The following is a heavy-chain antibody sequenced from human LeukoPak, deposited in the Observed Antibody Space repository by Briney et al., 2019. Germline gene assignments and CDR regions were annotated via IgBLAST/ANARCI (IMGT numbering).Heavy chain of an antibody. D-gene: IGHD5-24*01. J-gene: IGHJ2*01. V-gene: IGHV4-31*03. CDR3: ARDVPEMATTDDWYFDL. Sequence: PSETLSLTCTVSGGSISSGSYYWSWIRQHPGKGLEWIGYIYYSGSTYYNPSLKSRVTISVDTSKNQFSLKLSSVTAADTAVYYCARDVPEMATTDDWYFDLWGRGTLVTVSS. CDR1: GGSISSGSYY. CDR2: IYYSGST.